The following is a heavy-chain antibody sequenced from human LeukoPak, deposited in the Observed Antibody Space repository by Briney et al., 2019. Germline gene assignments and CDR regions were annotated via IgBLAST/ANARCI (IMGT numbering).Heavy chain of an antibody. Sequence: PGGSLRLSCAASGFTFSSYWMSWVRQAPGKGLEWVANIKQDGSEKYYVDSVKGRFTISRDNAKNSLYLQMNSLRAEDTAVYYCARDSSGWYVWKPWDYLSHDAFDIWGQGTMVTVSS. CDR1: GFTFSSYW. J-gene: IGHJ3*02. D-gene: IGHD6-19*01. V-gene: IGHV3-7*01. CDR3: ARDSSGWYVWKPWDYLSHDAFDI. CDR2: IKQDGSEK.